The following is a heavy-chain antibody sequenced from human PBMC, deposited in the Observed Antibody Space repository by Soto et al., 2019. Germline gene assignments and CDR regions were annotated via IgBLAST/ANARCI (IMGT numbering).Heavy chain of an antibody. J-gene: IGHJ4*02. CDR3: AKNPSGDPYLGVAY. D-gene: IGHD7-27*01. CDR2: ISSTGGST. V-gene: IGHV3-23*01. Sequence: EVQLLESGGGLVQPGGSLRLSCAASGFTFSSYAVSWVRQAPEKGLEWVSGISSTGGSTYYADSVKGRFTISRDNSKNTLYLQMNSLSAEDTAVYYCAKNPSGDPYLGVAYWGQGTLVTVSS. CDR1: GFTFSSYA.